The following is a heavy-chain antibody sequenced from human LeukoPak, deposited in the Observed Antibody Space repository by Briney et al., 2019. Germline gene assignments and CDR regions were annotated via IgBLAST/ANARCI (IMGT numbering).Heavy chain of an antibody. CDR3: AKASAMIVVVSKYFDY. D-gene: IGHD3-22*01. CDR1: GITFSSYG. J-gene: IGHJ4*02. CDR2: ISGSGGST. Sequence: PGGSLRLSCAASGITFSSYGMSWVRQAPGKGLEWVSAISGSGGSTYYADSVKGRFTISRDNSKNTLYLQMNSLRAEDTAVYYCAKASAMIVVVSKYFDYWGQGTLVTVSS. V-gene: IGHV3-23*01.